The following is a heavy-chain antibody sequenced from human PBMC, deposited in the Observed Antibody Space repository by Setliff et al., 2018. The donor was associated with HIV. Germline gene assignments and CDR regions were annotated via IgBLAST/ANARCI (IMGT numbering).Heavy chain of an antibody. CDR2: ISYSGHI. D-gene: IGHD6-19*01. CDR3: AGHVILLEWLSYFYMDV. CDR1: GGSISSSNYY. J-gene: IGHJ6*03. V-gene: IGHV4-39*01. Sequence: SETLSLTRTVPGGSISSSNYYWGWIRQPPGKGLEWIGAISYSGHIYFNSSLKSRVTIYLDTSKRQLSLRLTSVTAADTAVYYCAGHVILLEWLSYFYMDVWGKGATVTVSS.